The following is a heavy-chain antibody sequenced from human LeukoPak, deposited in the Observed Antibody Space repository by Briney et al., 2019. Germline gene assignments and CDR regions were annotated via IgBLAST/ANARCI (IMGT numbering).Heavy chain of an antibody. CDR2: INPNNGGT. CDR3: ARAAKTGDGDY. V-gene: IGHV1-2*02. Sequence: GASVKVSCKASGYTFTDYYMHWVRQAPGQGLEWMGWINPNNGGTDYAQKFQGRVTMTGDTSISTAYMELSRLRSDDMAVYYCARAAKTGDGDYWGQGTLVTVSS. CDR1: GYTFTDYY. J-gene: IGHJ4*02. D-gene: IGHD7-27*01.